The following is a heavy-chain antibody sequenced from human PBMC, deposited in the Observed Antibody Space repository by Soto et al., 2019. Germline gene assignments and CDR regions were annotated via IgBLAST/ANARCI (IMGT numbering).Heavy chain of an antibody. Sequence: QVHLHESGPGLVKPSETLSLTCTVSNDSISNYYWNWIRQSPGKGLEWIGYISYPGTTNYNPSLKSRVAISLDTSKKQFSLTLSSVTAADTAVYFCARGGVMVTDNWLDPWGQGTLVTVYS. J-gene: IGHJ5*02. V-gene: IGHV4-59*08. CDR3: ARGGVMVTDNWLDP. CDR2: ISYPGTT. CDR1: NDSISNYY. D-gene: IGHD2-21*02.